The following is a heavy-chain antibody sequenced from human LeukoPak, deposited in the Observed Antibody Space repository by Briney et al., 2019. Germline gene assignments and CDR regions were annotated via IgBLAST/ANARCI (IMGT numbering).Heavy chain of an antibody. J-gene: IGHJ4*02. CDR2: INAKRGDT. V-gene: IGHV1-2*02. CDR1: GYTFTGYY. CDR3: ARDHDWGVDN. D-gene: IGHD7-27*01. Sequence: ASVKVSCKASGYTFTGYYMHWVRQAPGQGLEWMGWINAKRGDTNYAQNFQDRVTMTRDTSISTVCMKLSRLTVDDTAVYYCARDHDWGVDNWGQGTLVTVSS.